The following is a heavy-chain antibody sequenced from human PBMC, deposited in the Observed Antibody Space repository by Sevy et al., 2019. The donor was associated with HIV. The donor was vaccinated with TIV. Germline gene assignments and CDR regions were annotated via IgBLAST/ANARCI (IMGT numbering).Heavy chain of an antibody. V-gene: IGHV3-30-3*01. Sequence: GGSLRLSCAASGFTFNRYSMHWVRQAPGKGLEWVATISFDATNKHYPDSVKGRFTISRDNFQNSLFLQMDSLRPEDTAADYCALERLSSDVAEYFQNWGQGTLVTVSS. CDR3: ALERLSSDVAEYFQN. D-gene: IGHD1-1*01. J-gene: IGHJ1*01. CDR2: ISFDATNK. CDR1: GFTFNRYS.